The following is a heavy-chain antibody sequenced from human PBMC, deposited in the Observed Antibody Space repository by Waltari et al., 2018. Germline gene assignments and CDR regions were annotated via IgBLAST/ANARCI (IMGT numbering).Heavy chain of an antibody. CDR1: GYSISSGYY. CDR3: AREWLIVKDAFDI. D-gene: IGHD2-15*01. V-gene: IGHV4-38-2*02. J-gene: IGHJ3*02. Sequence: QVQLQESGPGLVKPSETLSLTCAVSGYSISSGYYWGWIRQPPGKGLEWIGSIYHSGSTYYTPSLKSRVTISVDTSKNQFSLKLSSVTAADTAVYYCAREWLIVKDAFDIWGQGTMVTVSS. CDR2: IYHSGST.